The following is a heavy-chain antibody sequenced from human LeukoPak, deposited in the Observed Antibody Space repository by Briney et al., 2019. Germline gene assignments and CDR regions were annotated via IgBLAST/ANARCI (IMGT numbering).Heavy chain of an antibody. V-gene: IGHV4-34*10. CDR2: TYHSGTT. D-gene: IGHD3-10*01. CDR1: GGSFSGYY. J-gene: IGHJ4*02. CDR3: ARKENVYYYFDY. Sequence: PSETLSLTCAVYGGSFSGYYWSWIRQPPGKGLEWIGYTYHSGTTYYNPSLQSRVTMSVDTSKNQFSLKLSSVTAVDTAVYYCARKENVYYYFDYWGQGTLVTVSS.